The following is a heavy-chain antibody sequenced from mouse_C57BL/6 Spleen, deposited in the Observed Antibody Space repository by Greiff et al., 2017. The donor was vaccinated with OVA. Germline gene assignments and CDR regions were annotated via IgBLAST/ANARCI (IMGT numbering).Heavy chain of an antibody. CDR3: ALNYYGSSYVRVY. D-gene: IGHD1-1*01. V-gene: IGHV1-22*01. CDR1: GYTFTDYN. CDR2: INPNNGGT. Sequence: EVQLQQSGPELVKPGASVKMSCKASGYTFTDYNMHWVKQSHGKSLEWIGYINPNNGGTSYNQKFKGKATLTVNKSSSTAYMELRSLTSEDSAVYYCALNYYGSSYVRVYWGQGTTLTVSS. J-gene: IGHJ2*01.